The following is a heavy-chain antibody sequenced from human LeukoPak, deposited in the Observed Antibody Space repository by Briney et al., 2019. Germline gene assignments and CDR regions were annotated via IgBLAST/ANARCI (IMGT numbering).Heavy chain of an antibody. V-gene: IGHV3-20*04. CDR3: ARVGGSSRSPFDY. J-gene: IGHJ4*02. CDR1: GFTFEDHG. D-gene: IGHD6-13*01. CDR2: INWDGGST. Sequence: GGSLRLSCAASGFTFEDHGGTWVRQVPGKGLEWVAGINWDGGSTGYADFVKGRFTISRDNSKNTLYLQMNSLRAEDTAVYYCARVGGSSRSPFDYWGQGTLVTVSS.